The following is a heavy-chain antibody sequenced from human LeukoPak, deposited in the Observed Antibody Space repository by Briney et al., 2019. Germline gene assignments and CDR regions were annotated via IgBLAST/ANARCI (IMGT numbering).Heavy chain of an antibody. V-gene: IGHV3-48*01. CDR3: ATNPRSSATVTTWPPSD. D-gene: IGHD4-17*01. CDR1: GFTFSIYS. Sequence: GGSLRLSCAASGFTFSIYSMNWVRQAPGEGLEWLSYISADSNTIYYADSVKGRFTISRDNSKNTLYLQMNSLRAEDTAVYYCATNPRSSATVTTWPPSDWGQGTLVTVSS. CDR2: ISADSNTI. J-gene: IGHJ4*02.